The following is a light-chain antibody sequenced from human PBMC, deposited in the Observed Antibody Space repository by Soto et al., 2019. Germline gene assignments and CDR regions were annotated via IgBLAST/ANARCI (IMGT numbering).Light chain of an antibody. CDR2: DAS. J-gene: IGKJ1*01. Sequence: EIVLTQSPGTLSLSTGERATLSCRASQSVSNNYLAWYQQKPGQAPRLLIYDASNRATGIPDRFSGSGSGTDFTLTISRLEPEDFAVYYCQQYGSSGTFGQGTKVDI. V-gene: IGKV3-20*01. CDR3: QQYGSSGT. CDR1: QSVSNNY.